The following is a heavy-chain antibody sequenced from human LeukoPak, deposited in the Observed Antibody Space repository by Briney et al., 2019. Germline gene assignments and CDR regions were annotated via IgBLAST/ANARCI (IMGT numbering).Heavy chain of an antibody. CDR1: GGSISSYY. Sequence: SETLSLTCTVSGGSISSYYWSWIRQPPGKGLEWIGHIYYSGSTNYNPSLKSRVTISVDTSKNQFSLKLSSVTAADTAVYYCARVPGTEDYWGQGTLVTVSS. J-gene: IGHJ4*02. CDR2: IYYSGST. D-gene: IGHD1-1*01. V-gene: IGHV4-59*01. CDR3: ARVPGTEDY.